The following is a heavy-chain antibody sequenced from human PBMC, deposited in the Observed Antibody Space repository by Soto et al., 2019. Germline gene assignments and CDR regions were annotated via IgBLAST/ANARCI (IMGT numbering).Heavy chain of an antibody. CDR1: GFTFSSYA. Sequence: PGGSLRLSCAASGFTFSSYAIHWVRQAPGKGVEWVAVISYDGSNKYYADSVKGRFTISRDNSKNTLYLQMNSLRAEDTAVYYCARPSRGNSLYFDYWGQGTLVTVSS. CDR3: ARPSRGNSLYFDY. D-gene: IGHD2-15*01. J-gene: IGHJ4*02. CDR2: ISYDGSNK. V-gene: IGHV3-30-3*01.